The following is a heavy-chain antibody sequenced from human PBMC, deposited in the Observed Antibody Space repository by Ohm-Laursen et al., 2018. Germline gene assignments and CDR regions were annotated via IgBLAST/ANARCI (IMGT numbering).Heavy chain of an antibody. Sequence: GTLSLTCAVSGYSVSSGYYWGWIRQPPGKGLEWIGNINHSGSTYSNPSLKSRVTMSLDTSKNQFSLKLSSVTAADTAVYYCARGLSVIVVVIKTFDIWGQGTMVTVSS. CDR1: GYSVSSGYY. D-gene: IGHD3-22*01. V-gene: IGHV4-38-2*01. J-gene: IGHJ3*02. CDR3: ARGLSVIVVVIKTFDI. CDR2: INHSGST.